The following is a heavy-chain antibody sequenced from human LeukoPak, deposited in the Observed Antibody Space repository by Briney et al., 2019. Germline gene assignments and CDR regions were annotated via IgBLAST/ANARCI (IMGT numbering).Heavy chain of an antibody. CDR2: IKSYADGSGT. D-gene: IGHD2/OR15-2a*01. CDR1: EFTFSSYS. V-gene: IGHV3-74*03. CDR3: ARDSTYTMDL. Sequence: PGGSLRLSCAASEFTFSSYSMNWVRQAPGKGLVWVSCIKSYADGSGTTYADSVKGRFTISRDDARNTVYLQINSLRAEDTAVYYCARDSTYTMDLWGRGTTVTVSS. J-gene: IGHJ6*02.